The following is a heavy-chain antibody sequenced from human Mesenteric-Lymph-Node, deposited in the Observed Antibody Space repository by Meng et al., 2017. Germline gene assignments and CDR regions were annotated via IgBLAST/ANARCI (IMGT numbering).Heavy chain of an antibody. D-gene: IGHD2-21*02. J-gene: IGHJ5*02. CDR2: INHSGST. V-gene: IGHV4-34*01. CDR1: GGSFSDYF. Sequence: QLSQWVAGLFKPSETLSPTCAVYGGSFSDYFWTWIRQPPGKGLEWIGEINHSGSTNYNPSLKSRVTISVDTSKNQFSPKLTSVTATDTAVYYCARVAFCGGDCYFLAPWGQGTLVTVSS. CDR3: ARVAFCGGDCYFLAP.